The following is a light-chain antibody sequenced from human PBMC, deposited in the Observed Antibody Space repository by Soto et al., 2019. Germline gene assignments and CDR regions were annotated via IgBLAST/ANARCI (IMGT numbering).Light chain of an antibody. CDR3: AAWDDSLNGVI. V-gene: IGLV1-44*01. CDR2: SNN. CDR1: RSNIGSNT. J-gene: IGLJ2*01. Sequence: QSVLTQAPSASGTPGKRVTVSCYGSRSNIGSNTVNWYQHLPGTAPRLLMFSNNQRPSGVPDRFSGSKSGTSASLAISRLQYEDEADYYCAAWDDSLNGVIFGGGTKLTVL.